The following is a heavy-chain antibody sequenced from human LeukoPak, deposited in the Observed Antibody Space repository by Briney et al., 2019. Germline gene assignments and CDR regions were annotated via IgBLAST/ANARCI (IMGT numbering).Heavy chain of an antibody. CDR3: AVTGGYSSSWYPPSGDWFDP. CDR1: GYTFTGYY. CDR2: INPNSGGT. D-gene: IGHD6-13*01. Sequence: ASVKVSCKASGYTFTGYYMHWVRQAPGQGLEWMGWINPNSGGTNYAQKFQGRVTMTRDTSISTAYMELSRLRSDDTAVYYCAVTGGYSSSWYPPSGDWFDPWGQGTLVTVSS. V-gene: IGHV1-2*02. J-gene: IGHJ5*02.